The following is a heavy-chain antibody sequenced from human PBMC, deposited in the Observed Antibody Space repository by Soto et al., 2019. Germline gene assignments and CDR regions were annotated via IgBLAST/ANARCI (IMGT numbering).Heavy chain of an antibody. CDR2: IYYSGST. D-gene: IGHD3-22*01. V-gene: IGHV4-30-4*02. CDR1: VGSISSVDYY. CDR3: ARDRPYDSSGYPFY. J-gene: IGHJ4*02. Sequence: SDTLSLTSTVSVGSISSVDYYWTWMRRPPGKGLEWIGYIYYSGSTYYNPSLKSRVTISVDTSKNQFSLKLSSVTAADTAVYYCARDRPYDSSGYPFYWGQGTLVTVSS.